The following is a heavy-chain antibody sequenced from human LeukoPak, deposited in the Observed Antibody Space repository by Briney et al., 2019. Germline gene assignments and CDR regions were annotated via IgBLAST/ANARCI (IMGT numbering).Heavy chain of an antibody. CDR1: EFTFSSYG. CDR3: VKAFAMIVVAVDY. CDR2: ISYDGSNK. J-gene: IGHJ4*02. V-gene: IGHV3-30*18. Sequence: GRSLRLSCAASEFTFSSYGMHWVRQAPGKGLEWVAVISYDGSNKYYADSVKGRFTISRDNSKNTLYLQMNSLRAEDTAVYYCVKAFAMIVVAVDYWGQGTLVTVSS. D-gene: IGHD3-22*01.